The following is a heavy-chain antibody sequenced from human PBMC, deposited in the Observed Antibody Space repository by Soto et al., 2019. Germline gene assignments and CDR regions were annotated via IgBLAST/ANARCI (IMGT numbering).Heavy chain of an antibody. D-gene: IGHD1-7*01. CDR3: AIEVLTGTSIAKKYYYYYGMDV. J-gene: IGHJ6*02. Sequence: SETLSLTCTVSGGSISSGGYYWSWIRQHPGKGLEWIGYIYYSGSTYYNPSLKSRVTISVDTSKNQFSLKLSSVTAADTAVYYCAIEVLTGTSIAKKYYYYYGMDVWGQGTTVTVSS. V-gene: IGHV4-31*03. CDR1: GGSISSGGYY. CDR2: IYYSGST.